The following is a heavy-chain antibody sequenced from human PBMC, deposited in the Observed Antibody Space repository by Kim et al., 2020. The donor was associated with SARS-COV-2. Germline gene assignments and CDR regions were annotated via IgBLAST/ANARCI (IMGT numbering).Heavy chain of an antibody. CDR3: AKKSVAGIDY. D-gene: IGHD6-19*01. CDR2: IA. Sequence: IAHSAPKFQGRGTMTADKSTGTAYMELSSLRSEDTAVYYCAKKSVAGIDYWGQGTLVTVSS. V-gene: IGHV1-69*02. J-gene: IGHJ4*02.